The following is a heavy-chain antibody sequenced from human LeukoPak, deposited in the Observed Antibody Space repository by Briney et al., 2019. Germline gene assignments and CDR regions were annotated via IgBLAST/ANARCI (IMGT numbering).Heavy chain of an antibody. CDR3: ARWEFTVTTDKKRNWFDP. D-gene: IGHD4-17*01. Sequence: PSETLSLTCAVYGGSFSGYYWSWIRQPPGKGLEWIGEINHSGSANYNPSLKSRVTISVDTSKNQFSLKLSSVTAADTAVYYCARWEFTVTTDKKRNWFDPWGQGTLVTVSS. CDR1: GGSFSGYY. CDR2: INHSGSA. J-gene: IGHJ5*02. V-gene: IGHV4-34*01.